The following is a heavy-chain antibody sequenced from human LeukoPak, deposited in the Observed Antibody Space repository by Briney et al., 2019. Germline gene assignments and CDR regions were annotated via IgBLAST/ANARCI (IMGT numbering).Heavy chain of an antibody. D-gene: IGHD3-10*01. CDR2: ISHDESNK. CDR1: GFTFSSYG. CDR3: AKDEFGTFDY. J-gene: IGHJ4*02. Sequence: PGGSLRLSCAASGFTFSSYGMHWVRQAPGKGLEWVAVISHDESNKYYADSVKGRFTISKDNSKNTLYLQMNSLRVEDTAVYYCAKDEFGTFDYWGQGTLVTVSS. V-gene: IGHV3-30*18.